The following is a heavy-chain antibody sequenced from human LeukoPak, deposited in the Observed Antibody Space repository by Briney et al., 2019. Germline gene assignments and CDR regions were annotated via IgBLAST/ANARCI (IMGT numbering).Heavy chain of an antibody. CDR3: AKSRSGGGSCYNY. CDR1: GFIFSNYA. Sequence: GGSLRLSCAASGFIFSNYAMSWVRQAPGKGLEWVSTISGSDDSTYYADSVRGRFTISRDDSKNTLYLQMNSLRAEDTAVYYCAKSRSGGGSCYNYWGQGTLVTVSS. D-gene: IGHD2-15*01. CDR2: ISGSDDST. J-gene: IGHJ4*02. V-gene: IGHV3-23*01.